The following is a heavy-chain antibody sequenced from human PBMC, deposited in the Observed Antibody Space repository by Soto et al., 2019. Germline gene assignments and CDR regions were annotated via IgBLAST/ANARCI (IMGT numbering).Heavy chain of an antibody. Sequence: QVQLQESGPGLVKPSETLSLTCTVSGGSVSSGSYYWSWIRQPPGKGLEWIGYIYYSGSTNYNPSLRSRVTISVDTSKHQFSLKLSSVTAADTAVYYCAREGEEARWFDPWGQGTLVTVSS. D-gene: IGHD2-21*01. CDR1: GGSVSSGSYY. CDR2: IYYSGST. V-gene: IGHV4-61*01. J-gene: IGHJ5*02. CDR3: AREGEEARWFDP.